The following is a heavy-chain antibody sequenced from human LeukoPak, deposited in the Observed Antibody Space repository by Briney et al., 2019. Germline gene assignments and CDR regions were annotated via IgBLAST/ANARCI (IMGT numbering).Heavy chain of an antibody. J-gene: IGHJ3*02. CDR3: AREPNSFDI. CDR2: ISSTGSTI. Sequence: GGSLRLSCAASGFTFSIYEMNWVRQAPGKGVEWVSYISSTGSTIYYADSVKGRFTIPRDNAKNALYLQMNRLRAEDTAVYYCAREPNSFDIWGQGTMVTVPS. D-gene: IGHD2-8*01. V-gene: IGHV3-48*03. CDR1: GFTFSIYE.